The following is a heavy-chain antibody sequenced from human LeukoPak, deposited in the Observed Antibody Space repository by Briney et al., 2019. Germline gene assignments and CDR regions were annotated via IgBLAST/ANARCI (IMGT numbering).Heavy chain of an antibody. CDR2: IKQDGSEK. CDR1: GFTFSSYW. Sequence: PGGSLRLSCAASGFTFSSYWMSWVRQAPGKGLEWVANIKQDGSEKYYVDSVKGRFTISRDNAKNSVYLQMSSLRAEDTAVYYCARSSNSWYQYIQHWRQGTLVTVSS. J-gene: IGHJ1*01. CDR3: ARSSNSWYQYIQH. V-gene: IGHV3-7*01. D-gene: IGHD6-13*01.